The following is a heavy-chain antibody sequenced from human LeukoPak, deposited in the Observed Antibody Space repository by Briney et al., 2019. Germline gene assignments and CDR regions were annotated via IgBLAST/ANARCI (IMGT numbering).Heavy chain of an antibody. Sequence: GGSLRLSCAASGFTFSRYAMTWVREAPGKGGEGVSVISGYGGDSYYDDSLKRRFPLSSHISKNTLYLQINSLGAEDTPVYYCVKFRSGGLVGAFMVVWGRGTTVTVSS. V-gene: IGHV3-23*01. D-gene: IGHD3-16*01. CDR3: VKFRSGGLVGAFMVV. CDR2: ISGYGGDS. CDR1: GFTFSRYA. J-gene: IGHJ6*02.